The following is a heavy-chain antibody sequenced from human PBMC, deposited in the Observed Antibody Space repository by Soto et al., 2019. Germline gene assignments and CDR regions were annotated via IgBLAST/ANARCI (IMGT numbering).Heavy chain of an antibody. CDR3: ARRYYDILTGSRYYYGMDV. CDR2: IYPGDSDT. V-gene: IGHV5-51*01. CDR1: GYSFTSYW. D-gene: IGHD3-9*01. J-gene: IGHJ6*02. Sequence: GESLKISCKGSGYSFTSYWIVWVRQMPGKGLEWMGIIYPGDSDTRYSPSFQGQVTISADKSISTAYLQWSSLKASDTAMYYCARRYYDILTGSRYYYGMDVWGQGTTVTVSS.